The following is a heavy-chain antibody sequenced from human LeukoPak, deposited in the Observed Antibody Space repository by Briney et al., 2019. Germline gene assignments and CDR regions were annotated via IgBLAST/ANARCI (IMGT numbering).Heavy chain of an antibody. CDR3: ARDTYDILTGYYKWAFDI. Sequence: GESLKISCAASGFTFSSYTMNWVRQAPGKGLEWVSSISSSSSYIYYADSVKGRFTISRDNAKNSLYLQMNSLRAEDTAVYYCARDTYDILTGYYKWAFDIWGQGTMVTVSS. J-gene: IGHJ3*02. D-gene: IGHD3-9*01. CDR2: ISSSSSYI. V-gene: IGHV3-21*06. CDR1: GFTFSSYT.